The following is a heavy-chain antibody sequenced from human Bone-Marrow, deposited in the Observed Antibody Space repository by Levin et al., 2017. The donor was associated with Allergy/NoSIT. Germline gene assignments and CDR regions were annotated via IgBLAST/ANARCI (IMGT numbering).Heavy chain of an antibody. CDR2: ISWNSGSI. D-gene: IGHD6-13*01. J-gene: IGHJ4*02. V-gene: IGHV3-9*01. Sequence: PGGSLRLSCAASGFTFDDYAMHWVRQAPGKGLEWVSGISWNSGSIGYADSVKGRFTISRDNAKNSLYLQMNSLRAEDTALYYCAKDRGKSSWSSSFDYWGQGTLVTVSS. CDR3: AKDRGKSSWSSSFDY. CDR1: GFTFDDYA.